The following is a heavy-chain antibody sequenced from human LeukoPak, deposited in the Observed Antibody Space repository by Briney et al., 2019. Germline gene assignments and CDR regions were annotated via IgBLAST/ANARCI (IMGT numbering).Heavy chain of an antibody. D-gene: IGHD3-3*01. J-gene: IGHJ2*01. CDR3: ARHPLQYYDFWSGRNWYFDL. V-gene: IGHV5-51*01. CDR1: RDIFFNFW. CDR2: IYVGDSDT. Sequence: GESLKISCRGDRDIFFNFWIAWVRQMPGQGLEWMGIIYVGDSDTRYSPSFQGQVTISADKSISTAYLQWSSLKASDTAMYYCARHPLQYYDFWSGRNWYFDLWGRGTLVTVSS.